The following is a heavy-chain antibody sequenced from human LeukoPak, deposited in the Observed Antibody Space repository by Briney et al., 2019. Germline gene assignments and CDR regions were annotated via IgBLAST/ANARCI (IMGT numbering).Heavy chain of an antibody. CDR2: IYTSGST. D-gene: IGHD2-2*01. J-gene: IGHJ4*02. CDR3: ARGYQLLLFDY. Sequence: SQTLSLTCTVSGGSISSGSYYWSWIRQPAGKGLEWIGRIYTSGSTNYNPSLKGRVTISVDTSKNQFSLKLSSVTAADTAVYYCARGYQLLLFDYWGQGTLVTVSS. V-gene: IGHV4-61*02. CDR1: GGSISSGSYY.